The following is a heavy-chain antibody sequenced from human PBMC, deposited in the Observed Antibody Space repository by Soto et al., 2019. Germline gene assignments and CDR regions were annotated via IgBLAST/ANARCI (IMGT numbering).Heavy chain of an antibody. CDR1: PGCISGFTYY. D-gene: IGHD3-10*01. CDR2: VSYNENT. Sequence: PFETLLLPCSLAPGCISGFTYYWGWSRQPPDKGLQWIGTVSYNENTYYNPSLKSRVTITVDTSKNQFSLNLRSVTAADTAMYSSGRRAHYYGSLGSFGPW. J-gene: IGHJ5*02. CDR3: GRRAHYYGSLGSFGP. V-gene: IGHV4-39*01.